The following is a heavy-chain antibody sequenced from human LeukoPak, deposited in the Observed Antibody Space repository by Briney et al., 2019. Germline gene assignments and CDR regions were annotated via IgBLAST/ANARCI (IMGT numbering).Heavy chain of an antibody. V-gene: IGHV1-8*03. Sequence: ASVKVSCKASGYTFTSYDINWVRQATGQGLEWMGWMNPNSGNTGYAQKFQGRVTTTRNTSISTAYMELSSLRSGDTAVYYCARRPRFGRGYYRTHWFDPWGQGTLVTVSS. J-gene: IGHJ5*02. CDR2: MNPNSGNT. CDR3: ARRPRFGRGYYRTHWFDP. CDR1: GYTFTSYD. D-gene: IGHD3-22*01.